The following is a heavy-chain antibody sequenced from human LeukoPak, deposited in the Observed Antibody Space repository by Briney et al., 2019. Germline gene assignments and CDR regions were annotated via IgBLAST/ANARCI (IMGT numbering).Heavy chain of an antibody. D-gene: IGHD5-24*01. CDR1: GFTFSSYL. Sequence: PGGSLRLSCAASGFTFSSYLMHWVRQAPGQGLVWVSRINSGGSSTSHADSVKGRFTISRGNAKNTLYLEMNSLRAEDTAVYYCAREQMNAFDIWGQGTMVTVSS. CDR3: AREQMNAFDI. CDR2: INSGGSST. J-gene: IGHJ3*02. V-gene: IGHV3-74*01.